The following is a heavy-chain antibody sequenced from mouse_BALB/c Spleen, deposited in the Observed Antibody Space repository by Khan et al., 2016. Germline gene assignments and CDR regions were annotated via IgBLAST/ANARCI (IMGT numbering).Heavy chain of an antibody. CDR2: ISYSGRT. V-gene: IGHV3-2*02. CDR1: GYSITSDYA. Sequence: EVQLQESGPGLVKPSQSLSLTCTVTGYSITSDYAWNWIRQYPGNKLEWMGYISYSGRTSYNPSLKSRISITRDTSKNQFFLQLNSVTTEDTATDYCARSLVAARYFDVWGAGTTVTVSS. J-gene: IGHJ1*01. D-gene: IGHD1-1*01. CDR3: ARSLVAARYFDV.